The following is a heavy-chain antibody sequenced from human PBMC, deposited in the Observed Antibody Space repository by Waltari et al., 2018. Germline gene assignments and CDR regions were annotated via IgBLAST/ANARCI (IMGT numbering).Heavy chain of an antibody. J-gene: IGHJ4*02. V-gene: IGHV3-48*03. CDR1: GFTFTSSE. Sequence: VESGGGLLQPGGSLRLSCATSGFTFTSSEMNWVRQAPGKGLEWVSYISSSGSTTYYADSVKGRFTISRDNSKNSLYLQMNSLRGEDTAVYFCARVYGSGNTGGFFDYWGQGTLVTVPS. CDR3: ARVYGSGNTGGFFDY. D-gene: IGHD3-10*01. CDR2: ISSSGSTT.